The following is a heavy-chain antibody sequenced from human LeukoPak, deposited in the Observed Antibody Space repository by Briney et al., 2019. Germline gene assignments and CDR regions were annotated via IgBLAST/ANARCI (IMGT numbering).Heavy chain of an antibody. D-gene: IGHD6-19*01. J-gene: IGHJ4*02. CDR2: ISAYNGNT. Sequence: GASVKVSCKASGYTFTSHGISWVRQAPGQGREWMGWISAYNGNTDYAQKLQGRVTMTTDTSTSTAYMELRSLRSDDTAVYYCATDTSSGWYSDYWGQGTLVPVSS. CDR3: ATDTSSGWYSDY. CDR1: GYTFTSHG. V-gene: IGHV1-18*01.